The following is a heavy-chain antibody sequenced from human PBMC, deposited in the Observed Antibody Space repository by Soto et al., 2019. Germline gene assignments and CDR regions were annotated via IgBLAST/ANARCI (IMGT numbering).Heavy chain of an antibody. Sequence: GGSLRLSCAVSGFPLSNYAMTWVRHSPRKGLEWVALISYDEIDKYFADAVKGRFTISRDNSKNTLYLQMDSLRAEDTAVYYCAGRSGSSDYWGRGTLVTVSS. CDR1: GFPLSNYA. V-gene: IGHV3-30*04. CDR2: ISYDEIDK. D-gene: IGHD3-10*01. J-gene: IGHJ4*02. CDR3: AGRSGSSDY.